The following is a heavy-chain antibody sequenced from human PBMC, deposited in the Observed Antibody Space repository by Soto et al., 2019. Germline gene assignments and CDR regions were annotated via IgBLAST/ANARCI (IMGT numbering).Heavy chain of an antibody. V-gene: IGHV3-21*01. CDR2: ISSGSDYI. J-gene: IGHJ3*01. CDR3: ARSPVGDAFTV. Sequence: EVQLVESGGGLVKPGGSLRLSCAASGFTFSSYSMNWVRQAPGKGLEWVSSISSGSDYIFYADSVKGRFTISRGNAKNSRFLQMNRLTAEDTAVYCCARSPVGDAFTVWGQGTVVTVSS. CDR1: GFTFSSYS.